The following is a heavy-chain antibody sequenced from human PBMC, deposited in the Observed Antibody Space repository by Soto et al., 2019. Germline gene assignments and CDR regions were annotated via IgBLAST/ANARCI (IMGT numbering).Heavy chain of an antibody. V-gene: IGHV4-31*03. CDR3: ARDDYGGNSGALDI. CDR1: GCSISSGDSY. Sequence: PSETLSLTCTVAGCSISSGDSYWTWIRQHPRKGLEWIGYIYFSGSTTYNPSLKSRLSISIHTSKNQFSLKLNSVTAADTAIYYCARDDYGGNSGALDIWGQGTMVTVSS. D-gene: IGHD4-17*01. CDR2: IYFSGST. J-gene: IGHJ3*02.